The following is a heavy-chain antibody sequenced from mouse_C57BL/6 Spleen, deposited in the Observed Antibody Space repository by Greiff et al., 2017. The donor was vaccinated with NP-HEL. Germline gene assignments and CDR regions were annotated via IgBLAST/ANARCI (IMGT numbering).Heavy chain of an antibody. V-gene: IGHV1-55*01. D-gene: IGHD1-1*01. Sequence: VKLQQPGAELVKPGASVKMSCKASGYTFTSYWITWVKQRPGQGLEWIGDIHPGSGSTNYNEKFKSKATLTVDTSSSTAYMQLSSLTSEDSAVYYCARDDYGSSHWYFDVWGTGTTVTVSS. CDR3: ARDDYGSSHWYFDV. CDR1: GYTFTSYW. J-gene: IGHJ1*03. CDR2: IHPGSGST.